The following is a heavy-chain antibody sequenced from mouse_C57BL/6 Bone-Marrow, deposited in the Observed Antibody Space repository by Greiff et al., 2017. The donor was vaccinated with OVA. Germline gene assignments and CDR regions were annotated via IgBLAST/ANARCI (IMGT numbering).Heavy chain of an antibody. V-gene: IGHV1-9*01. J-gene: IGHJ3*01. CDR1: GYTFTGYW. CDR2: ILPGSGST. Sequence: QVQLQQSGAELMKPGASVKLSCKATGYTFTGYWIEWVKQRPGHGLEWIGEILPGSGSTNYNEKFKGKATFTADTSSNTAYMQLSSLTTEDSAIYYCARSLNYYGSSYVGFAYWGQGTLVTVSA. D-gene: IGHD1-1*01. CDR3: ARSLNYYGSSYVGFAY.